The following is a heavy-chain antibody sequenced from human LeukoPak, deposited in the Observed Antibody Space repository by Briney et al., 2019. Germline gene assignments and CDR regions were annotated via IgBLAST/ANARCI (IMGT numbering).Heavy chain of an antibody. Sequence: PGASLRLSCAASGATFSSYSMSWVRQAPGKGLEWVSYISSSSSSIYYADSVKGRFTISRDNAKNSLYLQMNNLRAEDTAVYYCARDSRAMTSDYWGLGTLVPVSS. J-gene: IGHJ4*02. V-gene: IGHV3-48*04. D-gene: IGHD2-21*02. CDR1: GATFSSYS. CDR3: ARDSRAMTSDY. CDR2: ISSSSSSI.